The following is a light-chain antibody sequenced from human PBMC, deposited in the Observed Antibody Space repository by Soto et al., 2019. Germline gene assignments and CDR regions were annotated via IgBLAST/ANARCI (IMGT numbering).Light chain of an antibody. CDR2: EVS. CDR1: SSDVGGYNY. CDR3: SSYTSSSTIYV. Sequence: QSALTQPASVSGSPGQSITISCTGTSSDVGGYNYVSWYQQHPGKAPKLMIYEVSNRPSGVSNRFSGSKSGNTASLTISGLQAEDAADYYCSSYTSSSTIYVFGNGTKVTV. V-gene: IGLV2-14*01. J-gene: IGLJ1*01.